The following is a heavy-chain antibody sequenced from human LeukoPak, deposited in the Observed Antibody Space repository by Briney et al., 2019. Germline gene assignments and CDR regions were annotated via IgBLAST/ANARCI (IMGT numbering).Heavy chain of an antibody. CDR1: GYSFNTYY. CDR3: ARETDAFDY. V-gene: IGHV1-2*02. J-gene: IGHJ4*02. D-gene: IGHD1-1*01. Sequence: GASVKVSCKASGYSFNTYYMNWVRQAPGQGLEWLGWINTDSGGTNYAQKFLGRVTMTRDTSISTAYMELSRLRSDDTAVYYCARETDAFDYWGQGTLVTVSS. CDR2: INTDSGGT.